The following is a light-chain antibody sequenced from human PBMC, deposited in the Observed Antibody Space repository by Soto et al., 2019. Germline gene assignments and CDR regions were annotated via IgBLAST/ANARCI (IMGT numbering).Light chain of an antibody. CDR2: DAS. Sequence: DIQMTQSPSTLSASVGDRVTITCRASQSISSWLAWYQQKPGKAPKLLIYDASNLESGVPSRFSGGGSGTEFSLTISSLQPGDYATYYCQQSYSTPITFGQGTRLEIK. V-gene: IGKV1-5*01. CDR3: QQSYSTPIT. CDR1: QSISSW. J-gene: IGKJ5*01.